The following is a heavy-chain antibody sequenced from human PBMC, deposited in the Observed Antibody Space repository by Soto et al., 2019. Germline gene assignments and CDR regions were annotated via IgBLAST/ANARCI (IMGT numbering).Heavy chain of an antibody. CDR3: ARAPAGIAVAGRFDP. V-gene: IGHV1-69*02. CDR1: GGTFSSYT. D-gene: IGHD6-19*01. Sequence: QVQLVQSGAEVQKPGSSVKVSCKASGGTFSSYTISWMRQAPGQGLEWMGRIIPILGIANYAQKFQGRVTITADKSTSTAYMELSSLRSEDTAVYYCARAPAGIAVAGRFDPWGQGTLVTVSS. CDR2: IIPILGIA. J-gene: IGHJ5*02.